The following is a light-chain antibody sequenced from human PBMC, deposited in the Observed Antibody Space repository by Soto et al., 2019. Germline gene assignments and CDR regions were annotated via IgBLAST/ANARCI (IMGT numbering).Light chain of an antibody. CDR1: QSIGSW. CDR2: DAS. V-gene: IGKV1-5*01. J-gene: IGKJ1*01. CDR3: QQYYNYPT. Sequence: DIQMTQSPSTLSASVGDRVSITFRASQSIGSWLAWYQRKPGTAPNLLIYDASTLQSGVPSRFSASGAGTDFTLTISSLQPDDFATYYCQQYYNYPTFDPGTKVDIK.